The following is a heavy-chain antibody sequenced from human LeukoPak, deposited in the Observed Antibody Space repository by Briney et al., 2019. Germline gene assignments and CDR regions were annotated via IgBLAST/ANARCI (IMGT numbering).Heavy chain of an antibody. V-gene: IGHV1-2*02. D-gene: IGHD3-10*01. Sequence: ASVKVSCKASGYTFTSYGISWVRQAPGQGLEWMGWINPNSGGTNYAQKFQGRVTMTRDTSISTAYMELSRLRSDDTAVYYCARGKGVLLWFGELPFDYWGQGTLVTVSS. J-gene: IGHJ4*02. CDR3: ARGKGVLLWFGELPFDY. CDR2: INPNSGGT. CDR1: GYTFTSYG.